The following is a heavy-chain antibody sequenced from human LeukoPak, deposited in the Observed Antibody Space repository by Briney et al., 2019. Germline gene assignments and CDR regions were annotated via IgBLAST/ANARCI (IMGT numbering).Heavy chain of an antibody. CDR3: AKYGGSGWVIDY. Sequence: PSETLSLTCTVSGGSISNYYWTWIRQPPGKGLEWIGYIYYTGATSYNPSLKSRVTISVDTSKNQFSLKLTSVTAADTAVYYCAKYGGSGWVIDYWGQGTLGTVSS. CDR1: GGSISNYY. D-gene: IGHD6-19*01. J-gene: IGHJ4*02. V-gene: IGHV4-59*08. CDR2: IYYTGAT.